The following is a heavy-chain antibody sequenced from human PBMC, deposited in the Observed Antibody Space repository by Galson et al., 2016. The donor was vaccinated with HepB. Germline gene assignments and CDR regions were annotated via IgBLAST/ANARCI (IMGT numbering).Heavy chain of an antibody. CDR3: VQGSTAPAV. CDR1: GFTFNNYG. D-gene: IGHD1-26*01. Sequence: SLRLSCAASGFTFNNYGMTWVRQAPGKGLEVVSSISRSGDSRDYADCVKGRLTISRDNSKNPLALQMNSLRAEDTAVYYCVQGSTAPAVWGKGTTVTVSS. J-gene: IGHJ6*04. V-gene: IGHV3-23*01. CDR2: ISRSGDSR.